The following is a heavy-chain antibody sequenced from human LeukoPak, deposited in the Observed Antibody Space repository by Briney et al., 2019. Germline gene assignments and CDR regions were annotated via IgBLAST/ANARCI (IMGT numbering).Heavy chain of an antibody. CDR3: ARGSTYCSGGSCYDY. CDR2: ISAYNGNT. Sequence: ASVKVSCKASGCTFTSYGISWVRQAPGQGLEWMGWISAYNGNTNYAQKLQGRVTMTTDTSTSTAYMELSSLRSEDTAVYYCARGSTYCSGGSCYDYWGQGTLVTVSS. J-gene: IGHJ4*02. V-gene: IGHV1-18*01. CDR1: GCTFTSYG. D-gene: IGHD2-15*01.